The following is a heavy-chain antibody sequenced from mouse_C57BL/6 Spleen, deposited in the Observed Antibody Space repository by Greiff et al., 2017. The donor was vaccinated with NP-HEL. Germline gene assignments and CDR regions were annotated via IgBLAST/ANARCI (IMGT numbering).Heavy chain of an antibody. J-gene: IGHJ3*01. V-gene: IGHV1-26*01. CDR3: ARVHYGSTLFAY. CDR2: INPNNGGT. Sequence: EVQLHQSGPELVKPGASVKISCKASGYTFTDYYMNWVKQSHGKSLEWIGDINPNNGGTSYNQKFKGKATLTVDKSSSTAYMELRSLTSEDSAVYYCARVHYGSTLFAYWGQGTLVTVSA. CDR1: GYTFTDYY. D-gene: IGHD1-1*01.